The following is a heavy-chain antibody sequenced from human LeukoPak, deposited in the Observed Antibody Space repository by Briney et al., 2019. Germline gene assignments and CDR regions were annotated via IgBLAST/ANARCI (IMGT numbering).Heavy chain of an antibody. CDR1: GYTFTAYY. Sequence: ASVKVSCKASGYTFTAYYIHWVRQAPGQGLEWMGWINANSGGTDYAQKFQGRVTMTRDTSLTTAYMELCRLKSDDTAVYYCARDCGYDSQRMNYFDYWGQGTLVTVSS. J-gene: IGHJ4*02. V-gene: IGHV1-2*02. D-gene: IGHD5-12*01. CDR2: INANSGGT. CDR3: ARDCGYDSQRMNYFDY.